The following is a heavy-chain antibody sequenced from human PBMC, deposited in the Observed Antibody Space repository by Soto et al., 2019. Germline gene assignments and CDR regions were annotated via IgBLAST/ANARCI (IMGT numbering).Heavy chain of an antibody. CDR3: ERGVAAADFDY. Sequence: PGGSLRLSCAASGFTFSSYSMNWVRQAPGKGLEWVSSISSSSINIHYADSVKGRFTISRDNAKSSLYLQVNSLRVEDTAVYYCERGVAAADFDYWGQGTLVTVSS. J-gene: IGHJ4*02. D-gene: IGHD6-13*01. V-gene: IGHV3-21*01. CDR1: GFTFSSYS. CDR2: ISSSSINI.